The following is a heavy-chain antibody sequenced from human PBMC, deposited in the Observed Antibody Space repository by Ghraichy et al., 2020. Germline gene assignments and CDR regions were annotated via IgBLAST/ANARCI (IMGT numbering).Heavy chain of an antibody. CDR3: ARDRGMTDIVVAHGAFDI. D-gene: IGHD2-15*01. J-gene: IGHJ3*02. V-gene: IGHV3-33*01. CDR2: IWYDGSNK. Sequence: GGSLRLSCAASGFTFSSYGMHWVRQAPGKGLEWVAVIWYDGSNKNCADSVKGRFTISRDNSKNTLYLQMNSLRAEDTAMYYCARDRGMTDIVVAHGAFDIWGQGTMVTVSS. CDR1: GFTFSSYG.